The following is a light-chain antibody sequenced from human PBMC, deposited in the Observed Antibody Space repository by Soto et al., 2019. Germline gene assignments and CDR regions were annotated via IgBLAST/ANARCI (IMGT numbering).Light chain of an antibody. CDR2: GNS. J-gene: IGLJ1*01. CDR3: QSYDSSLNGYYV. Sequence: QSVLTQPPSVSGAPGQRVTISCTGSSSNIGAGYEVHWYQQLPGTAPKLLIFGNSNRPSGVPDRFSGSKSGTSASLAITGLRAEDEADYYCQSYDSSLNGYYVFGTGTKLT. CDR1: SSNIGAGYE. V-gene: IGLV1-40*01.